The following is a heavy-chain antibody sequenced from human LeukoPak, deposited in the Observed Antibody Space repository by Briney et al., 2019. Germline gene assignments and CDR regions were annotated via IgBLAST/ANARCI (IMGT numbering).Heavy chain of an antibody. V-gene: IGHV1-18*04. CDR2: ISAYNSNT. J-gene: IGHJ6*04. CDR1: GYTFTSYG. Sequence: ASVKVSCKASGYTFTSYGISWVRQAPGQGLEWMGWISAYNSNTNYAQKLQGRVTMTTDTSTSTAYMELRSLRSDDTAVYYCARDSTPIVVVVAATYYYGMDVWGKGTTVTVSS. D-gene: IGHD2-15*01. CDR3: ARDSTPIVVVVAATYYYGMDV.